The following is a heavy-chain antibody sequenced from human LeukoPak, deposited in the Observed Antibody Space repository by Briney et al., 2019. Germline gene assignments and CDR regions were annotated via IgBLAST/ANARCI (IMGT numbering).Heavy chain of an antibody. J-gene: IGHJ6*02. Sequence: GRSLRLSCAASGFTFSSYTMHWVRQAPGKGLEWVAVISYDGSNKYYADSVQGRFTISRDNSKNTLYLQMNSLRAEDTAVYYCARVADPTAFYYGMDVWGQGTTVTVPS. CDR1: GFTFSSYT. CDR3: ARVADPTAFYYGMDV. D-gene: IGHD2-15*01. V-gene: IGHV3-30*04. CDR2: ISYDGSNK.